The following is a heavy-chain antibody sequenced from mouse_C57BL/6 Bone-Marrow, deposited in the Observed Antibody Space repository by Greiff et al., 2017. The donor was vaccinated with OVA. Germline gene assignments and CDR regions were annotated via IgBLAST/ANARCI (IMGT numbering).Heavy chain of an antibody. CDR1: GYTFTSYW. D-gene: IGHD2-1*01. Sequence: QVQLQQPRAELVKPGASVKLSCKASGYTFTSYWMHWVKQRPGQGLEWIGMIHPNSGSTNYNEKFKSKATLTVDKSSSTAYMQLSSLTSEDSAVYYCARRYYGNFYYFDYWGQGTTLTVSS. V-gene: IGHV1-64*01. CDR2: IHPNSGST. CDR3: ARRYYGNFYYFDY. J-gene: IGHJ2*01.